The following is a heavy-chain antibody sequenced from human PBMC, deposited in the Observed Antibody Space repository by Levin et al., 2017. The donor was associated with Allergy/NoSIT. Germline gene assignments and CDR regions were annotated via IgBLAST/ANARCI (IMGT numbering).Heavy chain of an antibody. CDR3: ARDITIFGGFDY. V-gene: IGHV3-21*01. CDR2: ISSSSSYI. CDR1: GFTFSSFS. Sequence: LSLTCAASGFTFSSFSMNWVRQAPGKGLEWVSSISSSSSYIYYADSVKGRFTISRDNAKNSLYLQMNSLRAEDTAVYYCARDITIFGGFDYWGQGTLVTVSS. J-gene: IGHJ4*02. D-gene: IGHD3-3*01.